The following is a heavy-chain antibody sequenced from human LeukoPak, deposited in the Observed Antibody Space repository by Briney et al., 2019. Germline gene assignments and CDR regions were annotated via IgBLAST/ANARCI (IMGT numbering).Heavy chain of an antibody. D-gene: IGHD1-26*01. V-gene: IGHV3-30*02. CDR2: VRYDGSDK. J-gene: IGHJ6*01. Sequence: PGGSLRLSCATSGFTFSSYGMHWVRQAPGKGLEWVAVVRYDGSDKYYADSVKGRFTISRDNSKNTLYLEMNSLRAEDTAIYYCAKMKGHPLPKYYMDVWGQGTTVTVSS. CDR3: AKMKGHPLPKYYMDV. CDR1: GFTFSSYG.